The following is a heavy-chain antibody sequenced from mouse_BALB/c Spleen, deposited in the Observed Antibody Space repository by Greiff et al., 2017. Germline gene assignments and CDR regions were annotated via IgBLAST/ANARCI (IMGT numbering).Heavy chain of an antibody. CDR1: GYSITSDYA. V-gene: IGHV3-2*02. D-gene: IGHD1-1*01. CDR3: ARILLLRPYFDV. CDR2: ISYSGST. Sequence: VQLKESGPGLVKPSQSLSLTCTVTGYSITSDYAWNWIRQFPGNKLEWMGYISYSGSTSYNPSLKSRISITRDTSKNQFFLQLNSVTTEDTATYYCARILLLRPYFDVWGAGTTVTVSS. J-gene: IGHJ1*01.